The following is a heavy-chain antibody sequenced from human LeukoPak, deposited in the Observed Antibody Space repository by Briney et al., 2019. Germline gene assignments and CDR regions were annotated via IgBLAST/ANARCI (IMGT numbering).Heavy chain of an antibody. J-gene: IGHJ3*02. Sequence: SETLSLTCAVYGGSFSGYYWSWIRQPPGKGLEWVGEIDHSGSTNYNPSLKSRVTISLDTSKNQFSLKLSSVTAADTAVYYCANLIVVPENAFDIWGQGTMVTVSS. V-gene: IGHV4-34*01. CDR2: IDHSGST. CDR3: ANLIVVPENAFDI. CDR1: GGSFSGYY. D-gene: IGHD2-2*01.